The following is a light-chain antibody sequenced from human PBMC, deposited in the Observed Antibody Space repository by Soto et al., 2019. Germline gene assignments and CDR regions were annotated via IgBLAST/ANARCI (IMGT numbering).Light chain of an antibody. CDR2: GAS. V-gene: IGKV1-12*01. CDR3: HQASSFPFT. CDR1: QAIKKW. Sequence: DIEMTQSPSAVSAFVGDTINITCRASQAIKKWLAWYQQKPGRAPRVLIYGASHLESGVPSRFRGSGSGTDFSLSISSLQTEDFATYFCHQASSFPFTFGPGTKVDIK. J-gene: IGKJ3*01.